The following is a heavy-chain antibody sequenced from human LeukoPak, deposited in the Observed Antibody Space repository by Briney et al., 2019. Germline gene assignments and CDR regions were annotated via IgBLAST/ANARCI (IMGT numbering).Heavy chain of an antibody. D-gene: IGHD5-24*01. Sequence: PGGSLRLSCGASGFTFSSYGMHWVRQAPGKGLEWVAFIRYDGSNKYYADSVKGRFTISRDNSKNTLYLQMNSLRAEDTAVYYCAATNWRDGYNLVDWGQGTLVTVSS. CDR2: IRYDGSNK. J-gene: IGHJ4*02. V-gene: IGHV3-30*02. CDR1: GFTFSSYG. CDR3: AATNWRDGYNLVD.